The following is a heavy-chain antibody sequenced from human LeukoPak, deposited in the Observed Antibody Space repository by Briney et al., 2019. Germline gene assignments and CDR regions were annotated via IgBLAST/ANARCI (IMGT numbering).Heavy chain of an antibody. CDR3: ATWFGEDAFDI. V-gene: IGHV3-48*04. D-gene: IGHD3-10*01. Sequence: GGSLRLSCAASGFTFSSYSMNWVRQAPGKGLEWVSYISSTRSTIYYADSVKGRFTISRDNAKNSLYLQMNSLRAEDTAVYYCATWFGEDAFDIWGQGTMVTVSS. J-gene: IGHJ3*02. CDR1: GFTFSSYS. CDR2: ISSTRSTI.